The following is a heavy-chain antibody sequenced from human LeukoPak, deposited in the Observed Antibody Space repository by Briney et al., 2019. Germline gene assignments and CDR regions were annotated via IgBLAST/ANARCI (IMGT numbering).Heavy chain of an antibody. V-gene: IGHV3-30*04. CDR3: ARDHKWGYYDSSGYSL. D-gene: IGHD3-22*01. J-gene: IGHJ4*02. Sequence: QPGGSLRLSCAASGFTFSSYAMHWVRQAPGKGLEWVAVISYDGSNKYYADSVKGRFTISRDNSKNTLYLQMNSLRTEDTAVYYCARDHKWGYYDSSGYSLWGQGTLVTVSS. CDR2: ISYDGSNK. CDR1: GFTFSSYA.